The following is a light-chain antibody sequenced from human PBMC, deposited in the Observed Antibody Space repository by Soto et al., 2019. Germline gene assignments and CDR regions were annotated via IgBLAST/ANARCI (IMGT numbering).Light chain of an antibody. CDR1: QGISSY. V-gene: IGKV1-9*01. Sequence: IQLTQSPSSLSASVGDRVTITCRVSQGISSYLAWYQQKPGKVPKLLIYDASTLQSGVPSRFSGSGSGTDFTLTISSLQPEDFSTYYCQQLYRYPLTFGGGTKVEIK. CDR2: DAS. CDR3: QQLYRYPLT. J-gene: IGKJ4*01.